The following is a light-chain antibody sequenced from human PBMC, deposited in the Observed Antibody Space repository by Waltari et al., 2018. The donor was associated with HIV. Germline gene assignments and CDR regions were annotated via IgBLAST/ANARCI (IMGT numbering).Light chain of an antibody. CDR1: SSDVGSYNL. V-gene: IGLV2-23*02. CDR3: CSYAGSSTYV. J-gene: IGLJ1*01. CDR2: EVS. Sequence: QSALTQPASVSGSPGQSITISCTGTSSDVGSYNLVSWYQQHPGKAPKLMVYEVSKRPAGVSSRFSGSKSGNTASLTISGLQAEDEADYYCCSYAGSSTYVFGTVTKVTVL.